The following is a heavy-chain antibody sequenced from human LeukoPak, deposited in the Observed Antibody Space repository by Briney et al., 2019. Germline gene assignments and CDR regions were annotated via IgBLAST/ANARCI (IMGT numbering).Heavy chain of an antibody. Sequence: GGSLRLSCAASGFTFSSYWMSWVRQAPGKGLEWVANIKQDGSEKYYVDSVKGRFTISRDNSKNTLYLQMNSLRAEDTAVYHCAKGSSIVATILGYWGQGTLVTVSS. CDR2: IKQDGSEK. CDR3: AKGSSIVATILGY. D-gene: IGHD5-12*01. V-gene: IGHV3-7*01. J-gene: IGHJ4*02. CDR1: GFTFSSYW.